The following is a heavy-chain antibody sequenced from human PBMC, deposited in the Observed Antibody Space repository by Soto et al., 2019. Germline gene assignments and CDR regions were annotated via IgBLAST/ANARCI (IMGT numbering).Heavy chain of an antibody. CDR2: IIPIFGTA. D-gene: IGHD2-21*02. J-gene: IGHJ3*02. CDR3: ARAYFYCGGDCNDAFDI. Sequence: SVKFSCQASGGTFSSYAISWVRRAPGQGLEWMGGIIPIFGTANYAQKFQGRVTITADESTSTAYMELSSLRSEDTAVYYCARAYFYCGGDCNDAFDIWGQGTMVTVSS. V-gene: IGHV1-69*13. CDR1: GGTFSSYA.